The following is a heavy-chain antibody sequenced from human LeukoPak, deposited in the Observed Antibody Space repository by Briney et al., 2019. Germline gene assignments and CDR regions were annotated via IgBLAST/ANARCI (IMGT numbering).Heavy chain of an antibody. V-gene: IGHV4-59*08. D-gene: IGHD6-19*01. CDR3: ATLYSSGWRPLYYFNF. CDR2: IYYTGIS. CDR1: GASISSYY. Sequence: SETLSLTCTVSGASISSYYWSWIRQPPGKGLEWIGSIYYTGISSYNPSLKSRVAFSVDTFNNQFSLKMNSVTAADTALYYCATLYSSGWRPLYYFNFWGQGTLVTVSS. J-gene: IGHJ4*02.